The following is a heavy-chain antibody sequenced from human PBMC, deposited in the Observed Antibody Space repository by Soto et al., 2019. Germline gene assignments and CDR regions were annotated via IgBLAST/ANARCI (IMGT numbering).Heavy chain of an antibody. CDR1: GGTFSSYA. Sequence: QVQLVQSGAEVKTPGSSVKVSCKASGGTFSSYAISWVRQAPGQGLEWMGGIIPIFGTANYAQKFQGRVTITADESTSTAYMELSSLRSEDTAVYYCARDPETYGSGSYYFDYWGQGTLVTVSS. D-gene: IGHD3-10*01. V-gene: IGHV1-69*01. CDR2: IIPIFGTA. J-gene: IGHJ4*02. CDR3: ARDPETYGSGSYYFDY.